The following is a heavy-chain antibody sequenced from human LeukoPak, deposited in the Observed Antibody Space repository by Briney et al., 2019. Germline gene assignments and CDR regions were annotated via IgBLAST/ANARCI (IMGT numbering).Heavy chain of an antibody. V-gene: IGHV1-46*01. Sequence: ASVKVSCKASGYTFTSYYMHWVRQAPGQGLEWMGIINPSGGSTSYAQKFQGRVTITRNTSISTAYMELSSLRSEDTAVYYCARSFAAGPHWGQGTLVTVSS. D-gene: IGHD6-13*01. CDR3: ARSFAAGPH. CDR2: INPSGGST. J-gene: IGHJ4*02. CDR1: GYTFTSYY.